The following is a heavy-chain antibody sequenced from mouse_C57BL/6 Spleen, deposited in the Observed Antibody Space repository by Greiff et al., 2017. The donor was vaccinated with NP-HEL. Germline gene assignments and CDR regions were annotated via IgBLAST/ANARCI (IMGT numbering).Heavy chain of an antibody. CDR3: AIYDGYPNYYAMDY. CDR1: GYTFTSYG. Sequence: QVQLKESGAELARPGASVKLSCKASGYTFTSYGISWVKQRTGQGLEWIGEIYPRSGNTYYNEKFKGKATLTADKSSSTAYMELRSLTSEDSAVYFCAIYDGYPNYYAMDYWGQGTSVTVSS. D-gene: IGHD2-3*01. CDR2: IYPRSGNT. V-gene: IGHV1-81*01. J-gene: IGHJ4*01.